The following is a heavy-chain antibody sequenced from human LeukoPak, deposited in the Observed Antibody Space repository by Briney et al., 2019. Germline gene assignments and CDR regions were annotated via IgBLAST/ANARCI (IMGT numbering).Heavy chain of an antibody. D-gene: IGHD2-15*01. CDR3: ARTHIVVAANNWFDP. CDR1: GGTFSSYA. Sequence: ASVTVSCKASGGTFSSYAISWVRQAPGQGLEWMGGIIPIFGTANYAQKFQGRVTITADESTSTAYMELSSLRSEDTAVYYCARTHIVVAANNWFDPWGQGTLVTVSS. J-gene: IGHJ5*02. CDR2: IIPIFGTA. V-gene: IGHV1-69*13.